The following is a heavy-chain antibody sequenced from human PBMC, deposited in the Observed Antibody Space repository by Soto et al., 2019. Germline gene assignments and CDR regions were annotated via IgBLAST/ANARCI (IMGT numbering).Heavy chain of an antibody. V-gene: IGHV3-23*01. Sequence: EVQLLESGGGLVQPGGSLRLSCAASGFTFIGNAMNWVRQAPGKGLQWVSAISGGGAATFYADSVKGRFTISRENSRNTGTLQMDSLGPDVPAVYECARKAPVYATGTDYWYFDLWGRGTLVTVSS. CDR1: GFTFIGNA. CDR2: ISGGGAAT. D-gene: IGHD2-8*01. J-gene: IGHJ2*01. CDR3: ARKAPVYATGTDYWYFDL.